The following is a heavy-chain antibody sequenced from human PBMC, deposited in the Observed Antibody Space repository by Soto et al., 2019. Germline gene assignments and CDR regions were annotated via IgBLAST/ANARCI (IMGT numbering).Heavy chain of an antibody. CDR3: AREGYGDYVDYYSGMDV. D-gene: IGHD4-17*01. J-gene: IGHJ6*02. CDR2: INHSGRT. V-gene: IGHV4-34*01. Sequence: QVQLQQWGAGLLKPSETLSLTCAVYGGSFSGYYWSWIRQPPGKGLEWMGEINHSGRTNYNPSLKSRATVSVDTYKNQFSLKLSSVTAADTAVYYCAREGYGDYVDYYSGMDVWGQGTTVTV. CDR1: GGSFSGYY.